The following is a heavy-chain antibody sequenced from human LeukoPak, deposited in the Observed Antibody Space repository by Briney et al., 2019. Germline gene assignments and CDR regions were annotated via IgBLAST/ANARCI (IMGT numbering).Heavy chain of an antibody. CDR3: AKDRPSGSGSYYDY. D-gene: IGHD3-10*01. V-gene: IGHV3-23*01. J-gene: IGHJ4*02. CDR1: GLTFSSYA. CDR2: ISGSGGST. Sequence: GGSLRLSCAASGLTFSSYAMSWVRQAPGKGLEWVSAISGSGGSTYYADSVKGRFTISRDNSKNTLYLQMNSLRAEDTAVYYCAKDRPSGSGSYYDYWGQGTLVTVSS.